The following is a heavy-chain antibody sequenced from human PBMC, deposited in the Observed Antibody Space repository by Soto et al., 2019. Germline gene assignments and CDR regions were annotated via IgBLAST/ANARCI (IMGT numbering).Heavy chain of an antibody. CDR2: VGSSGANT. Sequence: GGSRILSGSTSGLTLSSYALSWVRQAPGKGLEWVSGVGSSGANTYYADSVKGRFTISRDNSKNTLYLQMNSLRAEDTAVYYCAKDDYGDYGLFDYWGQGPLVTVSS. CDR3: AKDDYGDYGLFDY. V-gene: IGHV3-23*01. D-gene: IGHD4-17*01. CDR1: GLTLSSYA. J-gene: IGHJ4*02.